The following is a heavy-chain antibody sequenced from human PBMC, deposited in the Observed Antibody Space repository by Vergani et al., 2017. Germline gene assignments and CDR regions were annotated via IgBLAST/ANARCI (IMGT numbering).Heavy chain of an antibody. CDR3: ARDPRITGTKAGGMDY. Sequence: QVQLVESGGGVVQTGRSLRLSCAASGFTLSSYGMHWVRQAPGKGLEWVAVIWYDGSNKYYADSVKGRFTISRDNSKNTLYLQMNRLRAEDTAVYYCARDPRITGTKAGGMDYWGQGTLVTVSS. D-gene: IGHD1-7*01. CDR1: GFTLSSYG. CDR2: IWYDGSNK. V-gene: IGHV3-33*01. J-gene: IGHJ4*02.